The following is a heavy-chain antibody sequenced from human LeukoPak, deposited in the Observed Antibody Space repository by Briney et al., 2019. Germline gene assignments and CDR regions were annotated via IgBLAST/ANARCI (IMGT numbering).Heavy chain of an antibody. Sequence: GGSLRLSCAASGFTFFNYGMNWVRHAPGKGLVWVSRIKSDGGLTNYADSVKGRFTISRDNTKNTLYLQLNSLRAEDTAVYYCATGNYNRPFDYWGQGTLVTVSS. CDR1: GFTFFNYG. J-gene: IGHJ4*02. D-gene: IGHD1-7*01. CDR2: IKSDGGLT. CDR3: ATGNYNRPFDY. V-gene: IGHV3-74*01.